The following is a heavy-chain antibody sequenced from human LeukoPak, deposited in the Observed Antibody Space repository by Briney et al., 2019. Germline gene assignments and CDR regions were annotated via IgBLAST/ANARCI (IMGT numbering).Heavy chain of an antibody. CDR3: ARSLLVSIAAAGPYADV. V-gene: IGHV4-34*01. CDR1: GGSFSDYY. J-gene: IGHJ6*04. D-gene: IGHD6-13*01. Sequence: PSETLSLTCAVYGGSFSDYYWSWIRQPPGKGLEWIGEINHSGRTNYNPSLKSRVTISVDTSKNQFSLKLSSVTAADTAVYYCARSLLVSIAAAGPYADVRGKGTTVTVSS. CDR2: INHSGRT.